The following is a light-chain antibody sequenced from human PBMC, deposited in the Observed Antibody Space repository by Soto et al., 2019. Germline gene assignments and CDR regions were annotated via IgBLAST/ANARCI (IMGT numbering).Light chain of an antibody. CDR1: QSLSSSQ. CDR3: QQYNRYWT. CDR2: DAS. Sequence: EIVLTQSPGTLSLSPGARATLSCRASQSLSSSQLAWYQQKPGQAPRLLIHDASSRATGISDRFTGSGSGTDFTLTISSLQPEDSATYYCQQYNRYWTVGQGTKVDIK. J-gene: IGKJ1*01. V-gene: IGKV3-20*01.